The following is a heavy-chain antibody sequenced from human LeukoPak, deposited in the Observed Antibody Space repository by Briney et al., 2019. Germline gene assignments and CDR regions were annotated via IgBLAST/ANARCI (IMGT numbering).Heavy chain of an antibody. Sequence: SETLSLTCAVYGGSFSGYYWSWICQPPGKGLEWIGEINHSGSTNYNPSLKSRVTISVDTSKNQFSLKLSSVTAADTAVYYCARGPPAFRRYYYYYMDVGGKGTTVTVSS. J-gene: IGHJ6*03. D-gene: IGHD3-3*02. CDR3: ARGPPAFRRYYYYYMDV. CDR1: GGSFSGYY. V-gene: IGHV4-34*01. CDR2: INHSGST.